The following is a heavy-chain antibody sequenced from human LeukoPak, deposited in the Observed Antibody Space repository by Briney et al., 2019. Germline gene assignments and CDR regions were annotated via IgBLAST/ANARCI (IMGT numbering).Heavy chain of an antibody. Sequence: PGRSLRLSCAASGFTFSSYGMHWVRQAPGKGLEWVAVISYDGSNKYYADSVKGRFTISRDNSKNTLYLQMNSLRAEDTAVYYCARVRRGSSAIPYYFDYWGQGTLVTVSS. D-gene: IGHD6-13*01. CDR3: ARVRRGSSAIPYYFDY. CDR1: GFTFSSYG. J-gene: IGHJ4*02. CDR2: ISYDGSNK. V-gene: IGHV3-30*03.